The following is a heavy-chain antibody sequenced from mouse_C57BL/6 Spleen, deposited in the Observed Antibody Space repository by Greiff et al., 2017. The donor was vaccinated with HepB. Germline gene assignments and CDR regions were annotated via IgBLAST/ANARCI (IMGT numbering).Heavy chain of an antibody. Sequence: QVQLQQPGAELVKPWASVKLSCKASGYTFTSYWMQWVKQRPGQGLEWIGEIDPSDSYTNYNQKFKGKATLPVDTSPSTAYMQLSSLTSEDSAVYSCATAMVTTGYYYAMDYWGQGTSVTVSS. J-gene: IGHJ4*01. CDR1: GYTFTSYW. D-gene: IGHD2-2*01. CDR3: ATAMVTTGYYYAMDY. CDR2: IDPSDSYT. V-gene: IGHV1-50*01.